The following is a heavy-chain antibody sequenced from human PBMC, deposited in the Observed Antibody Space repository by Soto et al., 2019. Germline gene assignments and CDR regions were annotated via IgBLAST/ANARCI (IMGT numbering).Heavy chain of an antibody. V-gene: IGHV3-33*08. CDR1: GFTCSSYG. J-gene: IGHJ4*02. D-gene: IGHD1-1*01. Sequence: PGRSLRLCWAAAGFTCSSYGMHWVRKAPGKGLEWVAVIWYDGSNKYYADSVKGRFTISRDNSKNTLYLQMNSLRAEDTAVYYCGRDGKGFEYWGQGTPVTVSS. CDR2: IWYDGSNK. CDR3: GRDGKGFEY.